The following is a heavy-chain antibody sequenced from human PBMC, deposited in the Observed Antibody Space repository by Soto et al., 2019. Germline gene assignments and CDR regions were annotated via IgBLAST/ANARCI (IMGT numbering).Heavy chain of an antibody. Sequence: EVQLVESGGGLVQPGGSLRLSCAASGFTVSNNYMSWVRQAPGKGLEWVSVIYSGGSTYYADSVKGRFIISRDNSKNTLYLQMNTLRVEDTAVYYCARGDGSGSYSSRARAFDIWGQGTMVTVSS. V-gene: IGHV3-66*01. J-gene: IGHJ3*02. CDR1: GFTVSNNY. CDR3: ARGDGSGSYSSRARAFDI. D-gene: IGHD3-10*01. CDR2: IYSGGST.